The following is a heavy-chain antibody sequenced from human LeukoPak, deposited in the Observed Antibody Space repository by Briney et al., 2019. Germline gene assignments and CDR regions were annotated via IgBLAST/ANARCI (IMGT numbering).Heavy chain of an antibody. D-gene: IGHD2-2*01. V-gene: IGHV3-64*01. J-gene: IGHJ5*02. CDR2: ISSNGGST. CDR1: GFTFSSYA. Sequence: PGGSLRLSCAASGFTFSSYAMHWVRQAPGKGLEYVSAISSNGGSTYYANSVKGRFTISRDNSKNTLYLQMGGLRAEDMAVYYCARGIVVPAAKGGFWFDPWGQGTLVTVSS. CDR3: ARGIVVPAAKGGFWFDP.